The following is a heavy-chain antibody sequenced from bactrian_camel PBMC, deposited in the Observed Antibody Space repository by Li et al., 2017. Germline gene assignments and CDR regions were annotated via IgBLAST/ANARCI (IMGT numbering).Heavy chain of an antibody. J-gene: IGHJ6*01. CDR3: AADPRWGGSLTHSLRTRDFDY. CDR2: IRSDGIL. V-gene: IGHV3S55*01. D-gene: IGHD5*01. Sequence: HVQLVESGGGSVQAGGSLTLSCAASGFRLSGYDMAWFRQAPGKEREGVAIIRSDGILTYSESVRGRFTISRDFAKNTLYLEMTNLQPEDTAMYYCAADPRWGGSLTHSLRTRDFDYWGQGTQVTVS. CDR1: GFRLSGYD.